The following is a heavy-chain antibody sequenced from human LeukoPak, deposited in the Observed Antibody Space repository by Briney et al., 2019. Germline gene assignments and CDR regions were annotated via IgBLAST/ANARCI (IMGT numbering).Heavy chain of an antibody. CDR2: IIPILGIA. Sequence: SVKGSCKASGGTFSSYAISWVRQAPGQGLEWMGRIIPILGIANYAQKFQGRVTITADKSTSTAYMELSSLRSEDTAVYYCARDLEGYCSGGSCYTYGMDVWGQGTTVTVSS. J-gene: IGHJ6*02. D-gene: IGHD2-15*01. CDR3: ARDLEGYCSGGSCYTYGMDV. V-gene: IGHV1-69*04. CDR1: GGTFSSYA.